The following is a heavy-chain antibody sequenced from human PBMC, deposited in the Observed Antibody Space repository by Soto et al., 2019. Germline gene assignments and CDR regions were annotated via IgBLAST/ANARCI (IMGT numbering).Heavy chain of an antibody. V-gene: IGHV1-69*13. CDR1: GGTFSSYA. D-gene: IGHD4-17*01. Sequence: GASVKVFCKASGGTFSSYAISWVRQAPGQGLEWMGGIIPIFGTANYAQKFQGRVTITADESTSTAYMELSSLRSEDTAVYYCATGGTTVILKHYYYYYGMDVWGQGTTVTVSS. CDR2: IIPIFGTA. J-gene: IGHJ6*02. CDR3: ATGGTTVILKHYYYYYGMDV.